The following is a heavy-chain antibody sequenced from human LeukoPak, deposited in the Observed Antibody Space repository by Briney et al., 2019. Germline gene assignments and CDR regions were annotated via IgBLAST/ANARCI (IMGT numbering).Heavy chain of an antibody. CDR3: ARGAGDNAYDF. V-gene: IGHV1-2*02. Sequence: ASVKVSCKASGYTFTAFYFHWVRQAPGQALECMGWISPNNGDTRYAQNFQGRVTMTRDTSITTLYLELSSLRSDDTAIYYCARGAGDNAYDFWGPGTMVTVSS. CDR2: ISPNNGDT. D-gene: IGHD3-16*01. CDR1: GYTFTAFY. J-gene: IGHJ3*01.